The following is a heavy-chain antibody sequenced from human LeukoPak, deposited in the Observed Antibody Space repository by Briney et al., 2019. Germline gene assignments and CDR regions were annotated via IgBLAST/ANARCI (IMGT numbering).Heavy chain of an antibody. D-gene: IGHD3-10*01. Sequence: GRSLRLSCAASGFTFSSYAMHWVRQAPGKGLEWVAVISYDGSNKYYADSVKGRFTISRDNSKNTLYLQMNSLRAEDTAVYYCAAAGDRGWFDPWGQGTLVTVSS. J-gene: IGHJ5*02. V-gene: IGHV3-30-3*01. CDR3: AAAGDRGWFDP. CDR2: ISYDGSNK. CDR1: GFTFSSYA.